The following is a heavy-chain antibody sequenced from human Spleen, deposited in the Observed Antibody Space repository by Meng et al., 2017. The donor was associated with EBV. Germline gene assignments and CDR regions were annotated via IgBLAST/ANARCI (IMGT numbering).Heavy chain of an antibody. Sequence: AAVPGRVQPSGSRSLTWTLSGDAITNSHSQWGWVRQPPGDGVDSIATIYYSGSTNYNTSLTSRISISIGTSKNQFSLRLRSVTAADTAVYYCARRSGNGGASYGTSWFDPWGQGILVTVSS. CDR1: GDAITNSHSQ. CDR3: ARRSGNGGASYGTSWFDP. D-gene: IGHD2-21*01. V-gene: IGHV4-39*01. J-gene: IGHJ5*02. CDR2: IYYSGST.